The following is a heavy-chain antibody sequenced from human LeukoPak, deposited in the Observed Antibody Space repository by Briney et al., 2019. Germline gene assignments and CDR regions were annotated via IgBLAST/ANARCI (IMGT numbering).Heavy chain of an antibody. J-gene: IGHJ4*02. CDR1: GFTFSSYS. CDR2: ISSSSSTI. V-gene: IGHV3-48*04. D-gene: IGHD1-26*01. Sequence: PGGSLRLSCAASGFTFSSYSMNWVRQAPGKGLEWVSYISSSSSTIYYADSVKGRFTISRDNAKNSLYLQMNSLRAEDTAVYYCVRSPQWELYNFDYWGQGTLVTVSS. CDR3: VRSPQWELYNFDY.